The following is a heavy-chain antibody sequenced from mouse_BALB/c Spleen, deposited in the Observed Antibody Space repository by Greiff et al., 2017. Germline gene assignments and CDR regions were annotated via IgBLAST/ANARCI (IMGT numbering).Heavy chain of an antibody. D-gene: IGHD2-3*01. V-gene: IGHV14-1*02. CDR1: GFNIKDYY. CDR3: ARDDPAMDY. CDR2: IDPENGNT. Sequence: EVQLQQSGAELVRPGALVKLSCKASGFNIKDYYMHWVKQRPEQGLEWIGWIDPENGNTIYDPKFQGKASITADTSSNTAYLQLSSLTSEDTAVYYCARDDPAMDYWGQGTSVTVSS. J-gene: IGHJ4*01.